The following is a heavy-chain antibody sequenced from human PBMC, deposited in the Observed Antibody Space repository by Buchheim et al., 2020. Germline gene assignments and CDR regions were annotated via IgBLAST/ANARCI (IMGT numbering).Heavy chain of an antibody. Sequence: EVQLVQSGAEVKKPGESLKISCKGSGYSFTSYWIGWVRQMPGKGLEWMGIIYPGDSDTRYSTSFQGQVTISADKSISTAYLHWSSLKASDSAMYYCAREGLRYFDWLGYYYCYGMDVWGRGTT. CDR2: IYPGDSDT. V-gene: IGHV5-51*01. D-gene: IGHD3-9*01. J-gene: IGHJ6*02. CDR3: AREGLRYFDWLGYYYCYGMDV. CDR1: GYSFTSYW.